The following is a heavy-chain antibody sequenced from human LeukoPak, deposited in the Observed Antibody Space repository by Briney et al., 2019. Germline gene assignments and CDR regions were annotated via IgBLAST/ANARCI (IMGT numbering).Heavy chain of an antibody. CDR3: AKIAAAGTWDFDY. V-gene: IGHV3-23*01. Sequence: GGSLRLSCVDSGFTFSTYSMNWVRQAPGKGLEWVSAISGSGGSTYYADSVKGRFTISRDNSKNTLYLQMNSLRAEDTAVYYCAKIAAAGTWDFDYWGQGTLVTVSS. CDR2: ISGSGGST. J-gene: IGHJ4*02. D-gene: IGHD6-13*01. CDR1: GFTFSTYS.